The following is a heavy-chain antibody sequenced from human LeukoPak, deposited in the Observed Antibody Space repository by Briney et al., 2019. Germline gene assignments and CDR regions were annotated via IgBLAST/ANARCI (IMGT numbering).Heavy chain of an antibody. Sequence: ASVKVSCKASGYTFTGYYMHWVRQAPGQGLEWMGWINPNSGGTNYAQKFQGRVTMTRDTSISTAYMELSRLRSDDTAVYYCARGAVKYYGSGSKYYYYMDVWAKGPRSPSP. J-gene: IGHJ6*03. CDR3: ARGAVKYYGSGSKYYYYMDV. D-gene: IGHD3-10*01. V-gene: IGHV1-2*02. CDR1: GYTFTGYY. CDR2: INPNSGGT.